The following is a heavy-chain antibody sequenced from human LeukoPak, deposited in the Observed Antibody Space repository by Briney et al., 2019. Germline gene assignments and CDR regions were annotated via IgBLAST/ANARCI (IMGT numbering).Heavy chain of an antibody. D-gene: IGHD3-22*01. CDR1: GFPFSTYS. Sequence: GGSLRLSCAASGFPFSTYSMNWVRQAPGKGLEWVSSISSSSRYIFYADSVKGRFSVSRDNAKNSPHLQIKSLRAEDTAVYYCARGGSDSRGYFVYYFDYWGQGTLVTVSS. J-gene: IGHJ4*02. V-gene: IGHV3-21*01. CDR2: ISSSSRYI. CDR3: ARGGSDSRGYFVYYFDY.